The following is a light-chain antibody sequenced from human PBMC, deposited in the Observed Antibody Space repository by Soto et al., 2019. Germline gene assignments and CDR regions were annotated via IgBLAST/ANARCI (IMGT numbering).Light chain of an antibody. CDR3: QQYVSSVT. CDR1: PSVDSSF. V-gene: IGKV3-20*01. J-gene: IGKJ1*01. CDR2: GAS. Sequence: EIVLTQSPGPLSLSPGERATLSCRASPSVDSSFFAWYQQKPGQAPRLLIYGASNRATGIPDRFSGSGSGTDFTLTISRLEPEDFAVYYCQQYVSSVTFGQGTKVEIK.